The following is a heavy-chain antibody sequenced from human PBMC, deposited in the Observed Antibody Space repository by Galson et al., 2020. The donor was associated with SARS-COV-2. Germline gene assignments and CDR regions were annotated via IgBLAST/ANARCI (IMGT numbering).Heavy chain of an antibody. J-gene: IGHJ6*03. CDR2: IGTAGDT. D-gene: IGHD3-3*01. CDR1: GFTFSSYD. Sequence: GGSLRLSCAASGFTFSSYDMHWVRQATGKGLEWVPAIGTAGDTYYPGSVKGRFTISRENAKNSLYLQMNSLRAGDTAVYYCARADVLRFFPYYYYYMDVWGKGTTVTVSS. CDR3: ARADVLRFFPYYYYYMDV. V-gene: IGHV3-13*01.